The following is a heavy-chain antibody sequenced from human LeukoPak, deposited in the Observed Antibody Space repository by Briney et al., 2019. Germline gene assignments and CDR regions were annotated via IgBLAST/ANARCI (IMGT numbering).Heavy chain of an antibody. V-gene: IGHV3-9*01. J-gene: IGHJ3*02. CDR2: ISWNSGSI. D-gene: IGHD3-16*01. Sequence: GGSLRLSCAASGFTFDDYAMHWVRQAPGKGLEWVSGISWNSGSIGYADSVKGRFTISRDNAKNSLYLQMNSLRAEDTALYYCAKDMRLGDDAFDIWGQGTMVTVSS. CDR3: AKDMRLGDDAFDI. CDR1: GFTFDDYA.